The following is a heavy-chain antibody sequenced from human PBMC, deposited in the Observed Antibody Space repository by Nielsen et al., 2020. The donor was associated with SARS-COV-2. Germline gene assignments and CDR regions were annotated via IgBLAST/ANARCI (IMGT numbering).Heavy chain of an antibody. V-gene: IGHV4-61*02. Sequence: SETLSLTCTVSGGSISSGSYYWSWIRQPAGKGLEWIGRIYTSGSTNYNPSLKSRVTISVDTSKNQFSLKLRSVTAADTAVYYCARDSSPEWPLDYWGQGTLVTVSS. J-gene: IGHJ4*02. D-gene: IGHD3-3*01. CDR3: ARDSSPEWPLDY. CDR1: GGSISSGSYY. CDR2: IYTSGST.